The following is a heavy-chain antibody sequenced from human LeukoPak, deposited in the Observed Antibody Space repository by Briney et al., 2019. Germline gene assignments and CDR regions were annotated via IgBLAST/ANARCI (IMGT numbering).Heavy chain of an antibody. CDR2: VHSNGAT. J-gene: IGHJ6*03. CDR3: ARDTRDFDYYYYMDV. V-gene: IGHV4-61*02. Sequence: PSQTLSLTCTVSGGSISSGNYYWSWIRQPAGKGLDWIGRVHSNGATNYSPSLKSRVTISLDRSKNQFSLHLRSVTAADTAVYYCARDTRDFDYYYYMDVWGKGTTVTVSS. CDR1: GGSISSGNYY. D-gene: IGHD2-21*01.